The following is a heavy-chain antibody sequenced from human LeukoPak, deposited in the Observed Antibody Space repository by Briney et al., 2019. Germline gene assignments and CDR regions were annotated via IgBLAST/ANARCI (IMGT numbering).Heavy chain of an antibody. J-gene: IGHJ4*02. V-gene: IGHV3-23*01. Sequence: GGSLRLSCAASGFTFSTYAMSWVRQAPGKGLEWVSLITSSGSNTYYADSVKGRFTISRDNSKSTLYLQMNSLRAEDTAVYFCAKDGDSSGYYWDSWGQGTLVTASS. D-gene: IGHD3-22*01. CDR1: GFTFSTYA. CDR3: AKDGDSSGYYWDS. CDR2: ITSSGSNT.